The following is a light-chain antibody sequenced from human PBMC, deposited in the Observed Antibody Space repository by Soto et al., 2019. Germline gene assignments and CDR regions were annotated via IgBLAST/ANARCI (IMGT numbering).Light chain of an antibody. CDR1: SSNIGAGYD. CDR2: GNS. Sequence: QSVVTQPPSVSGAPGQRVTISCTGSSSNIGAGYDVHWYQQLPGTAPKLLIYGNSNRPSGVPDRFSGSKSGTSASLASTGLQAEGEAEYYCQSYDSSLCGLGFGGGTKLTVL. CDR3: QSYDSSLCGLG. V-gene: IGLV1-40*01. J-gene: IGLJ3*02.